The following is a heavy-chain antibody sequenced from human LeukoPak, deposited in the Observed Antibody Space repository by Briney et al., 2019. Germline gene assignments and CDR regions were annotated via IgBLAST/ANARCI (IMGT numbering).Heavy chain of an antibody. CDR1: GFIFSTCA. V-gene: IGHV3-23*01. CDR2: ISGSGGIT. Sequence: GGSLRLSCTASGFIFSTCAMSWVRQAPGKGLEWVSAISGSGGITYYADSVKGRFTISRDNSKNTLFLQMNSLRAEDTAVYYCAKDRSSSSWFDGYDFWGQGTMVTVSS. J-gene: IGHJ3*01. D-gene: IGHD6-13*01. CDR3: AKDRSSSSWFDGYDF.